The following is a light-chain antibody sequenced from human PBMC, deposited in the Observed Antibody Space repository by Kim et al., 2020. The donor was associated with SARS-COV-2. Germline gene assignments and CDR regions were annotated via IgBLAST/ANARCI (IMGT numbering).Light chain of an antibody. V-gene: IGLV3-19*01. Sequence: SSELTQDPAVSVALGQTVRITCQGDSLRSYYATWYQQRPRQAPVLVIYGRNNRPSGIPDRFSGSSSGNTASLTISGAQAEDEADYYCAAWDDTLSGPVFGGGTQLTVL. J-gene: IGLJ3*02. CDR3: AAWDDTLSGPV. CDR1: SLRSYY. CDR2: GRN.